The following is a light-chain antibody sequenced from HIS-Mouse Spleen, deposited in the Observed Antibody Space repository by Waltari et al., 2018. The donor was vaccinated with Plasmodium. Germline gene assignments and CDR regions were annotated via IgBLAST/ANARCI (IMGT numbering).Light chain of an antibody. CDR3: QQYYSTPPYT. CDR1: QSVLYRSNNKTY. J-gene: IGKJ2*01. Sequence: DIVMTQSPDSLAVSLGARATINCKSSQSVLYRSNNKTYLAWYQQKPGQPPKLLIYWASTRESGVPDRFSGSGSGTDFTLTISSLQAEDVAVYYCQQYYSTPPYTFGQGTKLEIK. V-gene: IGKV4-1*01. CDR2: WAS.